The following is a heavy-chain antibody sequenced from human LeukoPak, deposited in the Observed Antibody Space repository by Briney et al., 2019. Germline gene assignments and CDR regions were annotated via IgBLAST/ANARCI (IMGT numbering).Heavy chain of an antibody. CDR3: ARDLLYDSGSQGLDY. Sequence: GGSLRLSCAASGFTFSSYAMSWVRQAPGKGLEWVSVISGNGESIYYADSLKGRFTISRDNSKNTLYLQMNSLRAEDTAVYYCARDLLYDSGSQGLDYWGQGTLVTVSS. D-gene: IGHD3-10*01. V-gene: IGHV3-23*01. J-gene: IGHJ4*02. CDR1: GFTFSSYA. CDR2: ISGNGESI.